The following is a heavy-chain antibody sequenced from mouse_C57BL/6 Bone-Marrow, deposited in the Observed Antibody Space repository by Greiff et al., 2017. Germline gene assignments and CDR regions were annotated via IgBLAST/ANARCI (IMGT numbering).Heavy chain of an antibody. CDR3: ARAGYYGNSYAMDY. Sequence: EVKLQESGPGLVKPSQSLSLTCSVTGYSITSGYYWNWIRQFPGNKLEWMGYISYDGSNNYNPSLKNRVSITRDTSKNQFFLKLNSVTTEDTATYYCARAGYYGNSYAMDYWGQGTSVTVSS. D-gene: IGHD2-1*01. CDR1: GYSITSGYY. J-gene: IGHJ4*01. CDR2: ISYDGSN. V-gene: IGHV3-6*01.